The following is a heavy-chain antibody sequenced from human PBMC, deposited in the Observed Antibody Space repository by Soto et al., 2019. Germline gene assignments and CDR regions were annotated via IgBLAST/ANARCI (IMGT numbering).Heavy chain of an antibody. Sequence: SETLSLTCTVSGGSISSYYWSWIRQPPGKGLEWIGYIYYSGSTNYNPSLKSRVTISVDTSKNQFSLKRSSVTAADTAVYYCARNSRAVAGHFDYWGQGTLVTVSS. J-gene: IGHJ4*02. CDR1: GGSISSYY. V-gene: IGHV4-59*01. D-gene: IGHD6-19*01. CDR3: ARNSRAVAGHFDY. CDR2: IYYSGST.